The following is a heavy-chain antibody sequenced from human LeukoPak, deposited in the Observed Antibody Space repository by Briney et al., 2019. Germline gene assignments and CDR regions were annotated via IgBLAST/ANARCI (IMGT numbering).Heavy chain of an antibody. Sequence: GGSLRPSCAASGFPFTNYAMTWVRQAPGKGLEWVSGISAHSTTTFYADSVKGRFTISRDDAKNSLYLQMNSLRAEDTAVYYCARDFVEMATHAFDIWGQGTMVTVSS. D-gene: IGHD5-24*01. CDR2: ISAHSTTT. J-gene: IGHJ3*02. CDR1: GFPFTNYA. V-gene: IGHV3-48*04. CDR3: ARDFVEMATHAFDI.